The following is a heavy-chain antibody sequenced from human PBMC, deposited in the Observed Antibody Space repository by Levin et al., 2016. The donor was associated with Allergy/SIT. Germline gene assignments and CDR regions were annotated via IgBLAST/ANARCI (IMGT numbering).Heavy chain of an antibody. CDR1: GGSISSGGYS. D-gene: IGHD2-15*01. V-gene: IGHV4-30-2*01. CDR3: ASGSILAPKGFDS. J-gene: IGHJ4*02. CDR2: LYHSGRT. Sequence: SETLSLTCAVSGGSISSGGYSWSWIRQTPGKGLEWIGYLYHSGRTYYNPSLKSRVTISAETSKNQFSLKLESVTAADTAVYYCASGSILAPKGFDSWGQGVLVTVSS.